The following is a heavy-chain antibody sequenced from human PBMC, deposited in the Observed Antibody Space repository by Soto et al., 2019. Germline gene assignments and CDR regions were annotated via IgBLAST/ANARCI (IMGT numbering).Heavy chain of an antibody. Sequence: SETLSLTCTVSGGSISSYYWSWIRQPPGKGLEWIGYIYYSGSTYYNPSLKSRLTMSVDTSKNQFSLKLSSVTAADTAVYYCARDRAKWKDYYYYGMDVWGQGTTVTVS. CDR1: GGSISSYY. J-gene: IGHJ6*02. CDR3: ARDRAKWKDYYYYGMDV. CDR2: IYYSGST. D-gene: IGHD1-20*01. V-gene: IGHV4-59*12.